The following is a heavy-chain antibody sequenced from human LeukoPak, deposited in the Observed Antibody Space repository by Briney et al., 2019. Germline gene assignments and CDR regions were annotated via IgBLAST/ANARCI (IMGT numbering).Heavy chain of an antibody. CDR3: ARWRGHGWRVIDY. D-gene: IGHD6-19*01. Sequence: GGSLRLSCTASGFTFIDFYMSWIRQAPGKGLEWVSYISNSDSLTYYAESVKGRFTISRDNANTSLYLQMNSLRAEDTAVYYCARWRGHGWRVIDYWGQGTLVTVSS. V-gene: IGHV3-11*04. CDR2: ISNSDSLT. J-gene: IGHJ4*02. CDR1: GFTFIDFY.